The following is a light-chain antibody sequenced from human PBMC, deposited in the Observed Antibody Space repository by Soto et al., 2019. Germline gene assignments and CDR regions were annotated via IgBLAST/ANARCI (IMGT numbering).Light chain of an antibody. V-gene: IGKV3-11*01. CDR2: DAS. J-gene: IGKJ2*01. Sequence: EIVLTQSPATLSLSLGERASLSCRASQSVSSSLAWYQQKPGQAPRLLIYDASNRATGIPARFSGSESETGFTLTISSLEPEDFAVYYCQQRSSWHTFGQGTKLEI. CDR3: QQRSSWHT. CDR1: QSVSSS.